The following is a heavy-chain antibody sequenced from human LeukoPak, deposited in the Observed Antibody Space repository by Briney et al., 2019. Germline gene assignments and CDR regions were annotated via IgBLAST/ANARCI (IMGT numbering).Heavy chain of an antibody. CDR1: GFTFSSYA. CDR3: VKDFRCSSTSCYYKFGY. CDR2: ISSNGGST. D-gene: IGHD2-2*01. V-gene: IGHV3-64D*06. J-gene: IGHJ4*02. Sequence: SGGSLRPSCSASGFTFSSYAMHWVRQAPGKGLEYVSAISSNGGSTYYADSVKGRFTISRDNSKNTLYLQMSSLRAEDTAVYYCVKDFRCSSTSCYYKFGYWGQGTLVTVSS.